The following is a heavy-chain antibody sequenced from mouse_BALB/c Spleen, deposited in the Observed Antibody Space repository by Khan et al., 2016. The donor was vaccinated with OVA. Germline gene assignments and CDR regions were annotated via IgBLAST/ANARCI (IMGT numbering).Heavy chain of an antibody. D-gene: IGHD1-2*01. CDR3: ARRLNALDY. CDR1: GYIFTNYG. Sequence: QIQLVQSGPELKKPGETVKISCKASGYIFTNYGINWVKQAPGEGLKWMGWIKTNSGDPTYAEEFKGRFAFSLETSARTAYLQINNLKNDDTATYFCARRLNALDYWGRGTSVTVSS. V-gene: IGHV9-3*02. J-gene: IGHJ4*01. CDR2: IKTNSGDP.